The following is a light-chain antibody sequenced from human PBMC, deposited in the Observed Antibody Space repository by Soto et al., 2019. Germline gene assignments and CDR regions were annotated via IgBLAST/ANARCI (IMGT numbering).Light chain of an antibody. CDR2: GAS. Sequence: EIVMTQYPATLSVSPGDRDTPSCRASQSVTSNLAWYQQKPGQSPRLLIYGASTRATGIPARFSGSGSGTEFTLTITSLQSEDFAVYYCQQYHNWPRTVGPGTKVEIK. V-gene: IGKV3-15*01. CDR1: QSVTSN. CDR3: QQYHNWPRT. J-gene: IGKJ1*01.